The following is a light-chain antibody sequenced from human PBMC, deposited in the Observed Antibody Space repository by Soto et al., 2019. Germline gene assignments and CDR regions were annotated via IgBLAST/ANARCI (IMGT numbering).Light chain of an antibody. CDR1: QSTSNW. J-gene: IGKJ1*01. CDR3: QQYNNYST. CDR2: DAS. Sequence: DIQMTQSPSTLSASVGDRVIITCRASQSTSNWLAWYQQKPGKVPNLLIYDASSLESGVPSRFSGSGSGTEFTLTISSLQPDDFATYYCQQYNNYSTFGQGTKVDIK. V-gene: IGKV1-5*01.